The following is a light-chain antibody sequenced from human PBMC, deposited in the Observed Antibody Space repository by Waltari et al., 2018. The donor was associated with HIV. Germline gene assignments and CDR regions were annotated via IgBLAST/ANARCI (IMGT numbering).Light chain of an antibody. J-gene: IGLJ2*01. Sequence: QSELTQPPSVSAAPGQKVTISCSGSSSNIGKNFVSWFKQLPGTAPKPLIYDNNKRPSGIPDRFSGSKSGTSATLGITGLQTGDEADYYCGTWDSSLSGVVFGGGTKLTVL. CDR3: GTWDSSLSGVV. CDR1: SSNIGKNF. V-gene: IGLV1-51*01. CDR2: DNN.